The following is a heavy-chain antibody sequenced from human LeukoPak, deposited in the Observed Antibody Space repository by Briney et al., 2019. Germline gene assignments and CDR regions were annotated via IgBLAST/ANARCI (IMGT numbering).Heavy chain of an antibody. V-gene: IGHV4-4*07. J-gene: IGHJ5*02. Sequence: PSETLSLTCTVSGGSISSYYWSWIRQPAGKGLEWIGRIYTSGSTNYNPSLKSRVTMSVDTSKNQFSLKLSSVTAADTAVYYCARALKPGIAVAGQFDPWGQGTLVTVSS. CDR3: ARALKPGIAVAGQFDP. CDR2: IYTSGST. D-gene: IGHD6-19*01. CDR1: GGSISSYY.